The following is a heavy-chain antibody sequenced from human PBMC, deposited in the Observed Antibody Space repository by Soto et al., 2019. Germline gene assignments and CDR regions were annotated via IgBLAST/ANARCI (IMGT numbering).Heavy chain of an antibody. CDR2: ISYDGSKK. V-gene: IGHV3-30*18. J-gene: IGHJ6*02. Sequence: QVYLVESGGGVVQPGRSLRLSCAVSGLTFSSYGMHWVRQAPGKGLEWVAVISYDGSKKYYADSVKGRFTISRDNSKNTVYLQMNGLRPEDTAGYYCAKSSTAEYYYYGMDVWGQGTTVTGSS. D-gene: IGHD4-4*01. CDR3: AKSSTAEYYYYGMDV. CDR1: GLTFSSYG.